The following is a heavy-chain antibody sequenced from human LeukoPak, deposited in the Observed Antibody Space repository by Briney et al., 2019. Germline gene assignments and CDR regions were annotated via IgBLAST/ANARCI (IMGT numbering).Heavy chain of an antibody. J-gene: IGHJ2*01. CDR1: GFPFSTHT. D-gene: IGHD3-22*01. CDR3: VRDKYDRSFYVYFVCWGGGAMASVCSVSN. CDR2: ISAGGDFV. V-gene: IGHV3-21*01. Sequence: GGSLRLSCAASGFPFSTHTRNWVRQAPGKGLEWVSSISAGGDFVYYADPVKGRSTMSRDNPKNSLHLQIDILTAENTAVYYRVRDKYDRSFYVYFVCWGGGAMASVCSVSNRGR.